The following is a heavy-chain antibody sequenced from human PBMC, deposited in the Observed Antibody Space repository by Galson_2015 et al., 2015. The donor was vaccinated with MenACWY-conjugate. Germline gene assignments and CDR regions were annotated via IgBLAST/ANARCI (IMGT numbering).Heavy chain of an antibody. CDR3: AKWRGASFDFDY. V-gene: IGHV3-74*01. D-gene: IGHD1-26*01. J-gene: IGHJ4*02. CDR1: GFIFNTYG. CDR2: INPGRSNT. Sequence: SLRLSCTASGFIFNTYGMHWVRQAPGKGLEWVSRINPGRSNTTYADTVKDRFTISRDKSKNTLYLQMNSLRPEDTAVFYCAKWRGASFDFDYWGQGTLVTVSS.